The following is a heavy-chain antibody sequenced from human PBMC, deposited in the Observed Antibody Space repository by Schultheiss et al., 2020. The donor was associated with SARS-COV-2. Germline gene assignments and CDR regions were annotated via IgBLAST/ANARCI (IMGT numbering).Heavy chain of an antibody. Sequence: GGSLRLSCAASGFTFSSYWMHWVRQAPGKGLEWVSGISWNSGSIGYADSVKGRFTISRDNAKNSLYLQMNSLRAEDTSVYYCARDGRYGDSISDYYYYYGMDIWGQGTTVTVSS. V-gene: IGHV3-9*01. D-gene: IGHD4-17*01. CDR1: GFTFSSYW. CDR3: ARDGRYGDSISDYYYYYGMDI. CDR2: ISWNSGSI. J-gene: IGHJ6*02.